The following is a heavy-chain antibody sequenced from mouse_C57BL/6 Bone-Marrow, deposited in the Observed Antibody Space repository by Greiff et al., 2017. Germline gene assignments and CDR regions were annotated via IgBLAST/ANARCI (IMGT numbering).Heavy chain of an antibody. CDR3: ARGLLYFDY. V-gene: IGHV1-26*01. J-gene: IGHJ2*01. CDR1: GYTFTDYY. Sequence: EVQLQQSGPELVKPGASVKISCKASGYTFTDYYMNWVKQSHGKSLEWIGDINPNNGGTIYNQKFKGKATLTVDKSSSTAYMELRSLTSEDSAVYYCARGLLYFDYWGQGTTLTVSS. D-gene: IGHD2-13*01. CDR2: INPNNGGT.